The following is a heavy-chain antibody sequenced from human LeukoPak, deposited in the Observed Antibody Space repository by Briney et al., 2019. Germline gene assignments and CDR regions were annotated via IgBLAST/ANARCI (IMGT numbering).Heavy chain of an antibody. V-gene: IGHV5-51*01. CDR3: ARLRGSMVAAAGTNFYY. Sequence: GESLKISCRGSGYSFTSYWIGWVRQMRGKGLEWMGIIYPGDSDTRYSPSFQGQVTISADKSISTAYLQWSSLKASDTAMYYCARLRGSMVAAAGTNFYYWGQGSLVTVSS. CDR2: IYPGDSDT. D-gene: IGHD6-13*01. J-gene: IGHJ4*02. CDR1: GYSFTSYW.